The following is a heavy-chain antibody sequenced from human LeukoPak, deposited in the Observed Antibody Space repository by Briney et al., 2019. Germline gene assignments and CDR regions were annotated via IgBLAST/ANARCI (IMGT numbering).Heavy chain of an antibody. CDR2: IYYSGST. J-gene: IGHJ5*02. V-gene: IGHV4-39*01. D-gene: IGHD2-2*01. Sequence: SETLSLTCTVSGGSISSSSYYWGWIRQPPGKGLEWIGRIYYSGSTYYNPSLKSRVTISVDTSKNQFSLKLSSVTAADTAVYYCARRDIVVVPAAPARDHNWFDPWGQGTLVTVSS. CDR3: ARRDIVVVPAAPARDHNWFDP. CDR1: GGSISSSSYY.